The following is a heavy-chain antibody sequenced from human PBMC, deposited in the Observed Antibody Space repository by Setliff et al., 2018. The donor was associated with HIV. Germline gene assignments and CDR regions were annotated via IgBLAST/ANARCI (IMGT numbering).Heavy chain of an antibody. V-gene: IGHV4-34*01. D-gene: IGHD3-3*02. Sequence: PSETLSLTCAVYGGSFSGYYYTWIRQPPGEGLEWIGEINHSGSTNYNPSLKSRVTISVDTSKNQFSLKLNSVTAADTAVYYCARVFPPNFISAFVPGAFDYWGQGTLVTVS. CDR1: GGSFSGYY. J-gene: IGHJ4*02. CDR2: INHSGST. CDR3: ARVFPPNFISAFVPGAFDY.